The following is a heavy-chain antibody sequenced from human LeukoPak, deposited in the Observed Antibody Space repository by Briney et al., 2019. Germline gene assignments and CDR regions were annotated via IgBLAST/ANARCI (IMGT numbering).Heavy chain of an antibody. D-gene: IGHD1/OR15-1a*01. CDR2: ISPDGNMD. CDR3: AKVNNYDDY. J-gene: IGHJ4*02. Sequence: GGSLRLSCAASGFIFSDHYMDWVRQAPGKGLEWVAAISPDGNMDYYTESVKGRFTVSRDNSKNMIYLQMNSLRGEDSAVYYCAKVNNYDDYWGQGTLVTVSS. V-gene: IGHV3-30*18. CDR1: GFIFSDHY.